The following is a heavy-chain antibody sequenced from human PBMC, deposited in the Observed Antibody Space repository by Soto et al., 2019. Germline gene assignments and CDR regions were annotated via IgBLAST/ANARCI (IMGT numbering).Heavy chain of an antibody. V-gene: IGHV3-30*18. CDR3: VKERYAQLWLEDYCMDV. D-gene: IGHD5-18*01. Sequence: QVQLVESGGGVVQPGRSLRLSCAASGFTFSSYGIHWVRQAPGKGLEWVALISYDGTDKYYADSVKGRFTISRDNSKNTLYLKMSILGPEDTAVYYCVKERYAQLWLEDYCMDVWGQGTTVTV. CDR2: ISYDGTDK. CDR1: GFTFSSYG. J-gene: IGHJ6*02.